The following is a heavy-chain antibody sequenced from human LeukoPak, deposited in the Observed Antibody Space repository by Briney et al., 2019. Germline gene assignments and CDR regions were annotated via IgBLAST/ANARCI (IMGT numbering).Heavy chain of an antibody. CDR2: IYTSGST. Sequence: SETLSLTCTVSGGSISSYYWSWIHQPAGKGLDWIGRIYTSGSTNYNPSLKSRVTMSVDTSKNQFSLKLSSVTAADTAVYYCAREGGPYRPLDYSGQGTLVTVAS. CDR3: AREGGPYRPLDY. J-gene: IGHJ4*02. V-gene: IGHV4-4*07. CDR1: GGSISSYY.